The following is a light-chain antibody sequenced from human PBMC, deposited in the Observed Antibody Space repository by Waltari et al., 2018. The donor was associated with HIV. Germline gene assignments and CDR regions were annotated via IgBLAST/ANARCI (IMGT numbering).Light chain of an antibody. CDR2: KDS. CDR3: AAWDDSLRGVA. J-gene: IGLJ2*01. Sequence: SYELTQPPSVSVSPGQTARITCSGETLADQYVYWYQQKSGQAPVLVMYKDSERPSGVPDRISGSRAATSASLVIGALQSEDEADYYCAAWDDSLRGVAFGGGTKLTVL. V-gene: IGLV3-25*02. CDR1: TLADQY.